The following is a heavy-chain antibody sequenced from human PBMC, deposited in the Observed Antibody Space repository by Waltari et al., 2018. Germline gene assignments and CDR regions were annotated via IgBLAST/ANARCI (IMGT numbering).Heavy chain of an antibody. J-gene: IGHJ6*03. CDR3: ARLPYNNIYFYYYMDV. Sequence: VQLQDAGPGLVKPSETLSLTCTVSGCSIRTYYWSWIRQPAGKGLEWIGRIYATGSTNYNPSLKSRVTMSVDTSKNQFSLKLSSVTAADTAVYYCARLPYNNIYFYYYMDVWGKGTTVTVSS. D-gene: IGHD3-10*01. CDR1: GCSIRTYY. CDR2: IYATGST. V-gene: IGHV4-4*07.